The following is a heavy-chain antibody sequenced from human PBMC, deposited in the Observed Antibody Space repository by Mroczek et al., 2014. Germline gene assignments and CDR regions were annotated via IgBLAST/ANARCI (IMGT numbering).Heavy chain of an antibody. J-gene: IGHJ4*02. Sequence: QVQLQESGPGLVKPSQTLSLTCTVSGGSISSGGYYWSWIRQHPGKGLEWIGYIYYSGSTYYNPSLKSRVTISVDTSKNQFSLKLSSVTAADTAVYYCASGRRPDLLLWFGATSFDYWGQGTLVTVSS. CDR1: GGSISSGGYY. CDR3: ASGRRPDLLLWFGATSFDY. D-gene: IGHD3-10*01. V-gene: IGHV4-31*03. CDR2: IYYSGST.